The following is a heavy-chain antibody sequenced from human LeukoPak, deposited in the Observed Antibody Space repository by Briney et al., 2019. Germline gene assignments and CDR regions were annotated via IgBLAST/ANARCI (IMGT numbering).Heavy chain of an antibody. D-gene: IGHD3-10*01. J-gene: IGHJ6*03. CDR1: GFTFSDYY. CDR2: ISSSSSYI. V-gene: IGHV3-11*06. Sequence: GGSLGLSCAASGFTFSDYYMSWIRQAPGKGLEWVSSISSSSSYIYYADSVKGRFTISRDNAKNSLYLQMNRLRVEDTAVYYCARIRFGESYAPKSYYYYYMDVWGIGTTVTISS. CDR3: ARIRFGESYAPKSYYYYYMDV.